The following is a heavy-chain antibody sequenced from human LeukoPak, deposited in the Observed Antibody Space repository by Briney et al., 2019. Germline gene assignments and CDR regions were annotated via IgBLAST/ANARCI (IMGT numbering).Heavy chain of an antibody. CDR2: IYYSGST. CDR3: ARGSMVRGVIAFDY. J-gene: IGHJ4*02. Sequence: TPSETQSPTRTVAAVSISSYYWSSIRQPPGKGLEWIGYIYYSGSTNYNPSLKSRVTISVDTSKNQFSLKLSSVTAADTAVYYCARGSMVRGVIAFDYWGQGTLVTVSS. V-gene: IGHV4-59*01. CDR1: AVSISSYY. D-gene: IGHD3-10*01.